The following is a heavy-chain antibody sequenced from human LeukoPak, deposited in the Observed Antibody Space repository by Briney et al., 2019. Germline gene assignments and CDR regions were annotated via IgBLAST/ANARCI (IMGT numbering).Heavy chain of an antibody. V-gene: IGHV1-2*02. Sequence: GASVKVSCKASGYTFTGYYMHWVRQAPGQGLEWMGWINPNSGGTNYAQKFQGRVTMTRDASISTAYMELSRLRSDDTAVYYCARALGYCSSTSCYSYYYYGMDVWGQGTTVTVSS. CDR1: GYTFTGYY. CDR2: INPNSGGT. CDR3: ARALGYCSSTSCYSYYYYGMDV. D-gene: IGHD2-2*01. J-gene: IGHJ6*02.